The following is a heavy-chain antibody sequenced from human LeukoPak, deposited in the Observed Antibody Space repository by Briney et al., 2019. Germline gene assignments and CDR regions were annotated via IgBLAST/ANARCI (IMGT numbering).Heavy chain of an antibody. D-gene: IGHD3-22*01. CDR3: AKVSTMIVVVRGPFDY. V-gene: IGHV1-8*01. J-gene: IGHJ4*02. Sequence: ASVKVSCKASGYTFTSYDINWVRQATGQGLEWMGWMNPNSGNTGYAQKFQGRVTMTRNTSISTAYMELSSLRAEDTAVYYCAKVSTMIVVVRGPFDYWGQGTLVTVSS. CDR2: MNPNSGNT. CDR1: GYTFTSYD.